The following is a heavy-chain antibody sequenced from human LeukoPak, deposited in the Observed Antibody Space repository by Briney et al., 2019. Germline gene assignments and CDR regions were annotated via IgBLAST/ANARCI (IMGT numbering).Heavy chain of an antibody. V-gene: IGHV1-69*13. J-gene: IGHJ6*02. D-gene: IGHD6-19*01. CDR2: TIPIFGTA. Sequence: ASVKVSCKASGGTFSSYAICWVRQAPGQGLELMGWTIPIFGTANYAQKFQGRVTITADESTSTAYMELSSLRSEDTAVYYCARGIAVAGTGPDRYYYYYGMDVWGQGTTVTVSS. CDR1: GGTFSSYA. CDR3: ARGIAVAGTGPDRYYYYYGMDV.